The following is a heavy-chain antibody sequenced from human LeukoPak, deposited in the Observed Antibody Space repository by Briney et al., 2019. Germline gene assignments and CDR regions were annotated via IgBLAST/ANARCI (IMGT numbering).Heavy chain of an antibody. Sequence: SETLSLTCTVSGGSISSGSYYWSWIRQPAGKGLEWIGEINHSGSTNYNPSLKSRVTISVDTSKNQFSLKLSSVTAADTAVYYCATRRLRFLEWSNWFDPWGQGTLVTVSS. V-gene: IGHV4-61*10. J-gene: IGHJ5*02. CDR1: GGSISSGSYY. CDR2: INHSGST. CDR3: ATRRLRFLEWSNWFDP. D-gene: IGHD3-3*01.